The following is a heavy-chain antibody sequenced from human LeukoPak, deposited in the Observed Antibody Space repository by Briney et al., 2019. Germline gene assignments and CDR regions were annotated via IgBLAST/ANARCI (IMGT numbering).Heavy chain of an antibody. V-gene: IGHV3-48*01. Sequence: GGSLRLSCAASGFNFNNYNMNWVRQAPGKGLEWVSYITLSSSTTYYADSVKGRFTISRDNAKNSLYLQMNSLRAEDTAVYYCARVYGPADYWGQGTLVTVSS. J-gene: IGHJ4*02. CDR1: GFNFNNYN. CDR2: ITLSSSTT. CDR3: ARVYGPADY. D-gene: IGHD3-10*01.